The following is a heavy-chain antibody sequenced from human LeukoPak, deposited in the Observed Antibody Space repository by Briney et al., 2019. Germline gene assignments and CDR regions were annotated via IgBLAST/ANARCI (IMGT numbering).Heavy chain of an antibody. J-gene: IGHJ5*02. V-gene: IGHV3-21*01. Sequence: GGSLRLSCAASGFTFSSYSMNWVRQAPGKGLEWVSSISSSSSYIYYADSVKGRFTISRDNAKNSLYLQMNSLRAEDTAVYYCARFNPGQAWFDPWGQGTLVGVSS. CDR3: ARFNPGQAWFDP. CDR2: ISSSSSYI. CDR1: GFTFSSYS.